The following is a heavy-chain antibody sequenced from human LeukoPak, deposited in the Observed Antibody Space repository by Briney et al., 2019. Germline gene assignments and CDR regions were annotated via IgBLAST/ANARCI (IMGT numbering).Heavy chain of an antibody. D-gene: IGHD4-17*01. CDR3: ARTDYGDSLFDY. CDR2: INSDGSST. CDR1: GFTFSSYW. J-gene: IGHJ4*02. V-gene: IGHV3-74*01. Sequence: GGSLRLSCAASGFTFSSYWMHWVRQAPGKGLVWDSRINSDGSSTSYADSVKGRFTISRDNAKNTLYLQMNSLRAEDTAVYYCARTDYGDSLFDYWGQGTLVTVSS.